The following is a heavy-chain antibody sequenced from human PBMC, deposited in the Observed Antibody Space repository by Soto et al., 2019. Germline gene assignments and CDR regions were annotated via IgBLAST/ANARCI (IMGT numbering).Heavy chain of an antibody. CDR3: VGSNYHAY. Sequence: EGQLVESGGDLVQPGGSLRLSCVASGFSFSTFWINWVRQAPGKGLEWVANINQDGSEKYYVDSVKGRFTISRDNAKNSLYLQMNNLRAEDTAVYYCVGSNYHAYWGPGTLITVPS. CDR1: GFSFSTFW. V-gene: IGHV3-7*01. D-gene: IGHD3-10*01. CDR2: INQDGSEK. J-gene: IGHJ4*02.